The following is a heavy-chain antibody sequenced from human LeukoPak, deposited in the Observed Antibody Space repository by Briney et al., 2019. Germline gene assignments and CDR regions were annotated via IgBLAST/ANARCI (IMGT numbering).Heavy chain of an antibody. D-gene: IGHD3-10*01. CDR1: GGTFSSYA. V-gene: IGHV1-69*01. Sequence: SVKVSCKASGGTFSSYAISWVRQAPGQGLEWMGGIIPIFGTANYAQKFQGRVTITADESTSTAYMELSSLRSEDTAVYYCALGEYYGSGSYYIPFYYYGMDVWGQGTTVTVSS. CDR2: IIPIFGTA. J-gene: IGHJ6*02. CDR3: ALGEYYGSGSYYIPFYYYGMDV.